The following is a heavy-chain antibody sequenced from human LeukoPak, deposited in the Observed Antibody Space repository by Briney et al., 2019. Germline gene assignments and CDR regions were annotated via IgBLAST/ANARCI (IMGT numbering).Heavy chain of an antibody. V-gene: IGHV1-2*02. CDR2: INPNSGGT. D-gene: IGHD2-15*01. CDR3: ARGFGLPAASPGHDAFDI. Sequence: ASVKVSCKASGYTFTGYYMHWVRQAPGQGLEWMGWINPNSGGTNYAQKFQGRVTMTRDTSISTAYMELSRLRSDDTAVYYCARGFGLPAASPGHDAFDIWGQGTMVTVSS. CDR1: GYTFTGYY. J-gene: IGHJ3*02.